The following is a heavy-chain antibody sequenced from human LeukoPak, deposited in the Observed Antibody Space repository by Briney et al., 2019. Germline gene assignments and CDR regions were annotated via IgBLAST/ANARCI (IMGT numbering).Heavy chain of an antibody. D-gene: IGHD1-26*01. V-gene: IGHV3-7*01. CDR2: IKQDGSEK. CDR1: GFTFSSYW. CDR3: ARSGGPRYSGTTYYFDY. Sequence: PGGSLRLSCAASGFTFSSYWMSWVRQAPGKGLEWVANIKQDGSEKYYVDSVKGRFTISRDNAKNSLYLQMNSLRAEDTAVYYCARSGGPRYSGTTYYFDYWGQGTLVTVSS. J-gene: IGHJ4*02.